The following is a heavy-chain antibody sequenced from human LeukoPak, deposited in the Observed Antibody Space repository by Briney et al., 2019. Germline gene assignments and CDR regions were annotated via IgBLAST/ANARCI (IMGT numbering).Heavy chain of an antibody. CDR1: GFTFDDYA. D-gene: IGHD5-18*01. CDR3: ARDLGYSYGVY. J-gene: IGHJ4*02. Sequence: GGSLRLSCAASGFTFDDYAMHWVRQAPGKGLEWVSGISWNSGSIGYADSVKGRFTISRDNAKNSLYLQMNSLRAEDTAVYYCARDLGYSYGVYWGQGTLVTVSS. CDR2: ISWNSGSI. V-gene: IGHV3-9*01.